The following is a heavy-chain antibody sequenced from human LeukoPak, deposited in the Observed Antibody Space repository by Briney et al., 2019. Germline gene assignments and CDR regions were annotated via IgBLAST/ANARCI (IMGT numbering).Heavy chain of an antibody. CDR3: ARNVEMATISPDAFDI. Sequence: GGSLRLSCAASGFTVSSNYMSWVRQAPGKGLEWVSVIYSGGSTYYADSVKGRFTISRDNSKNTLYLQMNSLRAEDTAVYYCARNVEMATISPDAFDIWGQGTMVTVSS. CDR1: GFTVSSNY. V-gene: IGHV3-53*01. J-gene: IGHJ3*02. D-gene: IGHD5-24*01. CDR2: IYSGGST.